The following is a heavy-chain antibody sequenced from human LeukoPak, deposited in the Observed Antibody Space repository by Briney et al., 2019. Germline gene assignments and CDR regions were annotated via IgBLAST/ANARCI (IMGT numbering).Heavy chain of an antibody. D-gene: IGHD1-14*01. CDR2: IIPIFGTA. V-gene: IGHV1-69*05. J-gene: IGHJ6*03. CDR1: GGTFSSYA. CDR3: AREARRAKGSHNPPHYYYYMDV. Sequence: ASVKVSCKASGGTFSSYAISWVRQAPGQGLEWMGGIIPIFGTANYAQKFQGRVTITTDESTSTAYMELSSLRSEDTAVYYCAREARRAKGSHNPPHYYYYMDVWGKGTTVTVSS.